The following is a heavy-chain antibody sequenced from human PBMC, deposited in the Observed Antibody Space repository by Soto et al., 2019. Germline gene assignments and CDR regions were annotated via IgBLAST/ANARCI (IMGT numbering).Heavy chain of an antibody. CDR1: GGSISSGGYS. CDR3: ARDPRPALSSPYIPRHYYYYGLDV. D-gene: IGHD2-2*02. J-gene: IGHJ6*02. V-gene: IGHV4-30-2*01. Sequence: QLQLQESGSGLVKPSQTLSLTCAVSGGSISSGGYSWSWIRQPPGKGLEWIGYIYDSGITNYTPSLKSRVTMSVDTSKTQFSLKLSSVTAADTAVYYCARDPRPALSSPYIPRHYYYYGLDVWGQGTAVTVSS. CDR2: IYDSGIT.